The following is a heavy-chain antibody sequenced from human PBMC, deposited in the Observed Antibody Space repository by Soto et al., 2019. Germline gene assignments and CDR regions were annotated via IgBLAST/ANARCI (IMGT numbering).Heavy chain of an antibody. J-gene: IGHJ4*02. CDR3: ARATLYYYDSSGYYPAPDFFEY. CDR2: IYYSGST. CDR1: GGSICSYY. Sequence: SETLSLTCTVSGGSICSYYWSWIRQPPGKGLEWIGYIYYSGSTNYNPSLKSRVTISVDTSKNQFSLKLSSVTAADTAVYYCARATLYYYDSSGYYPAPDFFEYWGQGTLVTVSS. D-gene: IGHD3-22*01. V-gene: IGHV4-59*01.